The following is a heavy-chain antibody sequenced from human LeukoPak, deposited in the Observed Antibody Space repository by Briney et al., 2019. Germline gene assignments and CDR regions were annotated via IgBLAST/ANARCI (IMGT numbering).Heavy chain of an antibody. D-gene: IGHD3-3*01. CDR1: GFTLSSYW. J-gene: IGHJ4*02. Sequence: PGGSLRLSCAASGFTLSSYWMHWVRQAPGKGLVWVSRINSDGSTTSYADSVKGRFTISRDNSKNTLYLQMNSLRAEDTAVYYCARGTKGVLPFLEWLPIKGDFDYWGQGTLVTVSS. CDR3: ARGTKGVLPFLEWLPIKGDFDY. V-gene: IGHV3-74*01. CDR2: INSDGSTT.